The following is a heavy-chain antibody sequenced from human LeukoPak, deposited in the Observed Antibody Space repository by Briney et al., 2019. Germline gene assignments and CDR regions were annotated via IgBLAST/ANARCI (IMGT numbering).Heavy chain of an antibody. CDR1: GFTFSSYS. V-gene: IGHV3-23*01. CDR3: AKDKGFTTGTVDSYFDC. CDR2: ISGSGGST. J-gene: IGHJ4*02. Sequence: GGSLRLSCAASGFTFSSYSMSWVRQAPGKGLEWVSAISGSGGSTYYADSVKGRFTISRDNYNNTLYLQMNSLTADDTAVYYCAKDKGFTTGTVDSYFDCWGEGSLVTVSS. D-gene: IGHD1-1*01.